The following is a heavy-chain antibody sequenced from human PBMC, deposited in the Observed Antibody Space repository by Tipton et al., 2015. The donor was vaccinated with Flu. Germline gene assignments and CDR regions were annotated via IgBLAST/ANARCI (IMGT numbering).Heavy chain of an antibody. J-gene: IGHJ5*02. Sequence: TLSLTCTVSGGSLSSFYWTWIRQPAGKGLEWIGRIYSSGITKYNPSLKSRVTMSVDTSKNQFSLSLSSGTAADTAVYYCARAPSGGSSIAARPNWFDPWGQGTLVTVSS. CDR1: GGSLSSFY. CDR2: IYSSGIT. D-gene: IGHD6-6*01. CDR3: ARAPSGGSSIAARPNWFDP. V-gene: IGHV4-4*07.